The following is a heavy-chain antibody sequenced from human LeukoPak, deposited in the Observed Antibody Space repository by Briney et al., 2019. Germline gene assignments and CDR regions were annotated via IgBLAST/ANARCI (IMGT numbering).Heavy chain of an antibody. D-gene: IGHD3-9*01. CDR3: AKDADILTGFDY. J-gene: IGHJ4*02. V-gene: IGHV3-23*01. CDR2: ISGSGGST. Sequence: GGSLRLSCAASGFTFSSYAMSWVRPAPGKGLEGVSAISGSGGSTYYADSVKGRFTISRDNSKNTLYLQMNSLRAEDTAVYYCAKDADILTGFDYWGQGTLVTVSS. CDR1: GFTFSSYA.